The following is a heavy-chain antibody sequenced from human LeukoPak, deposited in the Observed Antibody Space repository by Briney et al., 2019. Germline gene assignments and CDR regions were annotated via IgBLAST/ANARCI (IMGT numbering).Heavy chain of an antibody. CDR3: ARGFDY. J-gene: IGHJ4*02. CDR1: GFTFSDYY. Sequence: GGSLRLSCAASGFTFSDYYMNWVRQAPGKGLEWVSYISNSGSKIFYADSVKGRFTISRDNAKNSLYLQMNSLRAEDTAVYYCARGFDYRGQGTLVTVSS. V-gene: IGHV3-11*01. CDR2: ISNSGSKI.